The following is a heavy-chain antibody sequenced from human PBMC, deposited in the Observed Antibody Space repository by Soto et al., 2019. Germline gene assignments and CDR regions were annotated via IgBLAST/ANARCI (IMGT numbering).Heavy chain of an antibody. Sequence: SETLSLTCAVYGGSFSGYYWSWIRQPPGKGLEWIGEINHSGSTNYNPSLKSRVTISVDTSKNQFSLKLSSVTAADTAVYYCARAFGYSSSWYYYYYGMDVWGQGTTVTVSS. J-gene: IGHJ6*02. CDR1: GGSFSGYY. CDR3: ARAFGYSSSWYYYYYGMDV. CDR2: INHSGST. D-gene: IGHD6-13*01. V-gene: IGHV4-34*01.